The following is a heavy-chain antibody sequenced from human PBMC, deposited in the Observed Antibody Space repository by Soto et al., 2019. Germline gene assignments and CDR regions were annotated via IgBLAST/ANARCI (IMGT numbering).Heavy chain of an antibody. J-gene: IGHJ3*01. CDR2: ISPISGTA. Sequence: QVQLVQSGAEVKKPGSSVKVSCKASGGIFSNYAISWVRQVPGQGLEWMGGISPISGTANYAQKFQGRVTITADESTRTAYMELSSLRSEDTAVYYCARSGVVVNAFDVWGQGTMVTVSS. CDR3: ARSGVVVNAFDV. D-gene: IGHD2-21*01. CDR1: GGIFSNYA. V-gene: IGHV1-69*12.